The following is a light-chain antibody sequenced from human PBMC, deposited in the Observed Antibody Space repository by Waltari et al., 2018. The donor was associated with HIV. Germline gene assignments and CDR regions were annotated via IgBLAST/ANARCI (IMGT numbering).Light chain of an antibody. CDR2: EVS. CDR1: SSDGGGYNL. Sequence: QSALTQPASVSGSPGQSLTISCPGTSSDGGGYNLVSWYQQHPGKAPKLMIYEVSKRPSGVSNRFSGSKSGNTASLTISGLQAEDEADYYCCAYAGSTTYVIFGGGTKLTVL. J-gene: IGLJ2*01. V-gene: IGLV2-23*02. CDR3: CAYAGSTTYVI.